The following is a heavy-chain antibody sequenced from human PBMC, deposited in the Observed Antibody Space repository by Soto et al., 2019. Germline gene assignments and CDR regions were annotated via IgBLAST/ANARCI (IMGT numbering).Heavy chain of an antibody. V-gene: IGHV4-39*01. Sequence: QLQLQESGPGLVKPSETLSLTCTVSGGSISSSSYYWGWIRQPPGKGLEWIGSIYYSGSTYYTPSLKSRVTISVDTSKNQFSQKLSSVTAADTAVYYCARQAGLHSRRYYMDVWGKGTTVTVSS. CDR3: ARQAGLHSRRYYMDV. J-gene: IGHJ6*03. CDR1: GGSISSSSYY. D-gene: IGHD4-4*01. CDR2: IYYSGST.